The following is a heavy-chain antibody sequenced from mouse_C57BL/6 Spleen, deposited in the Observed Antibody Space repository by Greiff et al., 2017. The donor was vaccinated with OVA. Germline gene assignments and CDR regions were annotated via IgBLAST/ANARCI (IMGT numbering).Heavy chain of an antibody. Sequence: EVKLQQSGAELVRPGASVKLSCTASGFNIKDYYMHWVKQRPEQGLEWIGRIDPEDGDTEYAPKFQGKATMTANTSSNTAYLQLSSLTSEDTAGYYCTSVYSNYGAAMDYWGQGTSVTVSS. D-gene: IGHD2-5*01. J-gene: IGHJ4*01. CDR1: GFNIKDYY. CDR2: IDPEDGDT. V-gene: IGHV14-1*01. CDR3: TSVYSNYGAAMDY.